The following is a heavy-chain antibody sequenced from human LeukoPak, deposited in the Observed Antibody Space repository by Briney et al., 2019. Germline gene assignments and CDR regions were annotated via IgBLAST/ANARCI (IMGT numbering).Heavy chain of an antibody. D-gene: IGHD6-19*01. CDR1: GFTFSSYA. CDR2: IYSGGST. Sequence: GGSLRLSCAASGFTFSSYAMSRVRQAPGKGLEWVSVIYSGGSTYYADSVKGRFTISRHNSKNTLYLQMNSLGAEDTAVYYCARARYSSGWYQFDPWGQGTLVTVSS. CDR3: ARARYSSGWYQFDP. V-gene: IGHV3-53*04. J-gene: IGHJ5*02.